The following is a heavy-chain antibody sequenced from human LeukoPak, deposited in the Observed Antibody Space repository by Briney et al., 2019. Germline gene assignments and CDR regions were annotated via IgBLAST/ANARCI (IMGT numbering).Heavy chain of an antibody. V-gene: IGHV4-59*08. D-gene: IGHD3-22*01. CDR3: ARTGPRYYYDSSGYYPIDY. CDR2: IYHSGST. Sequence: SETLSLTCTVSGGSISSYYWSWIRQPPGKGLEWMGSIYHSGSTYYNPSLKSRVTISVDTSKNQFSLKLSSVTAADTAVYYCARTGPRYYYDSSGYYPIDYWGQGTLVTVSS. J-gene: IGHJ4*02. CDR1: GGSISSYY.